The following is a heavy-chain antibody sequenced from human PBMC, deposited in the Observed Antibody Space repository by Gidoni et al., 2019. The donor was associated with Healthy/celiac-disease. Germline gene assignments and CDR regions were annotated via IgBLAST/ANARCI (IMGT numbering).Heavy chain of an antibody. Sequence: QVQLVQSGAEVKKPGASVKVSCKASGYTFTGYYMHWVRQAPGQELEWMGWLNPNSGGPNDAQKFQGRVTMTRDTSISTAYMELSRLRSDDTAVYYCASPTVYQDDAFDIWGQGTMVTVSS. V-gene: IGHV1-2*02. D-gene: IGHD4-17*01. CDR2: LNPNSGGP. CDR3: ASPTVYQDDAFDI. CDR1: GYTFTGYY. J-gene: IGHJ3*02.